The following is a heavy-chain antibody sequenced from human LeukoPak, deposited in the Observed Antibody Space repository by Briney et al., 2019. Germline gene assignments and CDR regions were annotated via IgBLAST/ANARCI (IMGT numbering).Heavy chain of an antibody. V-gene: IGHV4-39*01. CDR2: IFHSGST. CDR3: AGRGIVTGYFDF. D-gene: IGHD3-9*01. Sequence: SEPLSLTCTVSGDSITNNNFYWGWIRQSPGKGLEWIGSIFHSGSTNYDPSLKCRATISVDTSKNQFYLRVRSVTAAETALYYCAGRGIVTGYFDFWGRGTLVTVSS. CDR1: GDSITNNNFY. J-gene: IGHJ4*02.